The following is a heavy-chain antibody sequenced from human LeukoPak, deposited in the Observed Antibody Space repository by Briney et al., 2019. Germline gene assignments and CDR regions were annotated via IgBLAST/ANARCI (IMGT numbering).Heavy chain of an antibody. CDR2: IKQDGSEK. V-gene: IGHV3-7*01. Sequence: GGSLRLSCAASGFTFSSYWMSWVRQAPGKGLEWVANIKQDGSEKYYVDSVKGRFTISRDNAKNSLYLQMNSLRAEDTAVYYCARERYDYVGGSYTGMDVWGQGTTVTVYS. D-gene: IGHD3-16*01. CDR1: GFTFSSYW. J-gene: IGHJ6*02. CDR3: ARERYDYVGGSYTGMDV.